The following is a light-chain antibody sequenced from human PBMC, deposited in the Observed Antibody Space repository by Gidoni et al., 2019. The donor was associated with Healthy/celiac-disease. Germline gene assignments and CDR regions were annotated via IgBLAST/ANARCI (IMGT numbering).Light chain of an antibody. CDR3: AAWDDSLSAL. J-gene: IGLJ2*01. Sequence: QSVLTPPPSASGTPGQRVTISCSGSSSNIGSNYVYWYQQLPGTAPKLLIYRNNQRPSGVPDRFSGSKSGTSASLAISGLRSEDEADYYCAAWDDSLSALFGGGTKLTV. CDR1: SSNIGSNY. V-gene: IGLV1-47*01. CDR2: RNN.